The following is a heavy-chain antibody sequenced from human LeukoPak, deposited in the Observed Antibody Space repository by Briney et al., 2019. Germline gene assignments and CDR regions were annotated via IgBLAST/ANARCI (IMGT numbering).Heavy chain of an antibody. CDR1: GGSISSSSYY. D-gene: IGHD5-24*01. V-gene: IGHV4-39*01. J-gene: IGHJ2*01. CDR3: ARPSRWGGYNSWSFDL. CDR2: ISYSGST. Sequence: SETLSLTCTVSGGSISSSSYYWGWIRQPPGKGLEWIGSISYSGSTYYNPSLKSRVTISVDTSNNQFSLKLRSVTAADTALYYCARPSRWGGYNSWSFDLWGRGPLVTVPS.